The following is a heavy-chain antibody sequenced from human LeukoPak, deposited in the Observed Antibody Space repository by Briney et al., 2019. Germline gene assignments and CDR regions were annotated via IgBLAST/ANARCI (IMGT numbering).Heavy chain of an antibody. CDR1: GFTVSTNY. V-gene: IGHV3-7*01. D-gene: IGHD2-15*01. CDR2: IKQDGSEK. CDR3: ARVLVVSLNWFDP. Sequence: GGSLRLSCAASGFTVSTNYMSWVRQAPGKGLEWVANIKQDGSEKYYVDSVKGRFTISRDNAKNSLYLQMNSLRAEDTAVYYCARVLVVSLNWFDPWGQGTLVTVSS. J-gene: IGHJ5*02.